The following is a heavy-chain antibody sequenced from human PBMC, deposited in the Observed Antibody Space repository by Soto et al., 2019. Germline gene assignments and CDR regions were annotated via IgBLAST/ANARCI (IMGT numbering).Heavy chain of an antibody. Sequence: EVQLLESGGGLVQPGGSLRLSCAASGFTFSSYAMSWVRQAPGKGLEWVSAISGSGGSTYYADAVKGRFTISRDNSKNTLYPQMNRLRAEDTAVYYCAKDPPGRLDDYIGGSYRRCDYWGQGTLVTVSS. V-gene: IGHV3-23*01. CDR3: AKDPPGRLDDYIGGSYRRCDY. CDR2: ISGSGGST. CDR1: GFTFSSYA. D-gene: IGHD3-16*02. J-gene: IGHJ4*02.